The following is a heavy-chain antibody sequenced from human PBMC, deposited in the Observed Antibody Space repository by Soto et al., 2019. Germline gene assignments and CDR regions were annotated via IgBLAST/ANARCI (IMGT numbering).Heavy chain of an antibody. CDR2: INPSGGST. CDR3: ARGPYYYDSSGYPDALFYYFDY. Sequence: GASVNVSCKASGYTFTSYYMHWVRQAPGQGLEWMGIINPSGGSTSYAQKFQGRVTMTRDTSTSTVYMELSSLRSEDTAVYYCARGPYYYDSSGYPDALFYYFDYWGQGTLVTVSS. D-gene: IGHD3-22*01. V-gene: IGHV1-46*01. J-gene: IGHJ4*02. CDR1: GYTFTSYY.